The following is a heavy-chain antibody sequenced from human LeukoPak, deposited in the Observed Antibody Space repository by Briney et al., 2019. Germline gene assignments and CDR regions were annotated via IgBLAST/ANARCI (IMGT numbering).Heavy chain of an antibody. D-gene: IGHD4-17*01. Sequence: SETLSLTCTVSGGSINSGGYYWSWIRQHPGKSLEWIGYIYYSGSTYYNPSLKSRVTISVDTSKNQFSLKLSSVTAADTAVYYCARVPTTVTTHFDYWGQGTLVTVSS. V-gene: IGHV4-31*03. CDR2: IYYSGST. J-gene: IGHJ4*02. CDR3: ARVPTTVTTHFDY. CDR1: GGSINSGGYY.